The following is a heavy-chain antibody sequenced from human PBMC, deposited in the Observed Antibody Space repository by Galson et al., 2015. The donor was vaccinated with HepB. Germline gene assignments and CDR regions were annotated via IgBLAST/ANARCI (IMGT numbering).Heavy chain of an antibody. CDR3: ATAHGYCSGGSCSPGWFDP. V-gene: IGHV1-24*01. D-gene: IGHD2-15*01. CDR2: FDPEDGET. J-gene: IGHJ5*02. Sequence: SCQVSGYTLTELSMHWVRQAPGKGLEWMGGFDPEDGETIYAQKFQGRVTMTEDTSTDTAYMELSSLRSEDTAVYYCATAHGYCSGGSCSPGWFDPWGQGTLVTVSS. CDR1: GYTLTELS.